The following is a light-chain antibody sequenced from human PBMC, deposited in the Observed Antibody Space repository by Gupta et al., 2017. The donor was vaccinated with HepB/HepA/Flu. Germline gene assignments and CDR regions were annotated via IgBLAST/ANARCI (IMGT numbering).Light chain of an antibody. CDR1: QSVSSSY. CDR3: QQYGTSPFT. J-gene: IGKJ4*01. V-gene: IGKV3-20*01. Sequence: ETVLTQSPATLSLSPGERATLSCRASQSVSSSYLAWYQQKPGQSPRLLIYGASTRASGVPDRFSGAGSGTDFTLTINRLDPEDFALYFCQQYGTSPFTFGGGTKVG. CDR2: GAS.